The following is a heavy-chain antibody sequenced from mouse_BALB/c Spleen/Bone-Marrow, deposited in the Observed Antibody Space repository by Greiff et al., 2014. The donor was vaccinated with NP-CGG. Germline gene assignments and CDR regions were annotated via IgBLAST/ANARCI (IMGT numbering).Heavy chain of an antibody. D-gene: IGHD2-3*01. CDR2: INPGSGST. Sequence: VQLQQSGADLVRPGTSVKVSCKASGYAFTDYLMEWLKQRPGQGLEWIGVINPGSGSTNYNEKFKDKATLTADKSSSTAYMQLSSLTSDDSAVYFCARYDGYFDYWGQGTTLTVSS. V-gene: IGHV1-54*01. J-gene: IGHJ2*01. CDR3: ARYDGYFDY. CDR1: GYAFTDYL.